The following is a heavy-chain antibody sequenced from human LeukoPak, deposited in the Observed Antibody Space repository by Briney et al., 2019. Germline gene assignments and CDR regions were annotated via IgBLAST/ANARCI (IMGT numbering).Heavy chain of an antibody. CDR2: ISSSSSYI. CDR1: GFTFSSYS. J-gene: IGHJ4*02. CDR3: ARDWGGSKFDY. V-gene: IGHV3-21*01. D-gene: IGHD3-16*01. Sequence: GGSLRLSCAASGFTFSSYSMNWVRQAPGKGLEWVSSISSSSSYIYYADPVKGRFTISRDNAKNSLYLQMNSLRAEDTAVYYCARDWGGSKFDYWGQGTLVTVSS.